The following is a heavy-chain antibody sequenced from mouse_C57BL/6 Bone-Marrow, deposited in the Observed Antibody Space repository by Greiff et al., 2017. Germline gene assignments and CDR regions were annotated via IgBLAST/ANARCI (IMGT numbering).Heavy chain of an antibody. V-gene: IGHV5-16*01. J-gene: IGHJ1*03. CDR2: INYDGSST. Sequence: EVKLVESEGGLVQPGSSMKLSCTASGFTFSDYYMAWVRQVPEKGLEWVANINYDGSSTYYLDSLKSRFIISRDNAKNILYLQMSSLKSEDTATYYCARDGAYDYERYFDVWGTGTTVTVSS. CDR1: GFTFSDYY. D-gene: IGHD2-4*01. CDR3: ARDGAYDYERYFDV.